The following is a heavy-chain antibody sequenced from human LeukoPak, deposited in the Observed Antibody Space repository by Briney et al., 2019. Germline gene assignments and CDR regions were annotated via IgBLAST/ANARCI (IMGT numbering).Heavy chain of an antibody. CDR2: IKHDGSEK. CDR3: ATDRGWRTSGYYLYYFEY. CDR1: GFIFTNYF. D-gene: IGHD3-3*01. V-gene: IGHV3-7*01. Sequence: GGSLRLSCAASGFIFTNYFMSWVRQAPGKGLEWLASIKHDGSEKYYVDSVRGRFTISRDNTMNSLYLQMSSLRAEDTAVYYCATDRGWRTSGYYLYYFEYWGQGTLVTYSS. J-gene: IGHJ4*02.